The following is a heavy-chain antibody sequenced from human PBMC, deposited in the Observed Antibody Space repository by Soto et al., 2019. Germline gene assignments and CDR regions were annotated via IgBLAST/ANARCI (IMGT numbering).Heavy chain of an antibody. V-gene: IGHV4-4*07. CDR3: ARDPLEGGWAARPGSWFDP. J-gene: IGHJ5*02. CDR1: GGSISGYY. CDR2: IYTTGST. D-gene: IGHD6-6*01. Sequence: SETLSLTCTVSGGSISGYYWSWIRQPAGKGLEWIGRIYTTGSTIYNPSLRSRVTMSVDTSKNQFSLKLSSVTAADTAVYCCARDPLEGGWAARPGSWFDPWGQGTLVTVSS.